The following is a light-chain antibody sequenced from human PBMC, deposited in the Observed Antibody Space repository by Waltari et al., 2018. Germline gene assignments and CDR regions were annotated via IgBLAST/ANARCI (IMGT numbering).Light chain of an antibody. Sequence: EVLMTQSTATPAVSPGERVTLACRASQNIPDNLAWYQQNPGQAPMLLIYGASTRATAIPARFRGSGSGTEFTLTISSLQSEDFAVYYCQQYNKWPPLTFGGGTKVEIK. CDR3: QQYNKWPPLT. CDR1: QNIPDN. J-gene: IGKJ4*01. V-gene: IGKV3-15*01. CDR2: GAS.